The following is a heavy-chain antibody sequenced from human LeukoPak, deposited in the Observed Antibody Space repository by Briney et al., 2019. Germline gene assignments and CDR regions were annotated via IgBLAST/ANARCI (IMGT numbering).Heavy chain of an antibody. D-gene: IGHD6-19*01. V-gene: IGHV6-1*01. J-gene: IGHJ4*02. CDR2: TYYRSKWYH. Sequence: SQTLSLTCAISGDSVSSYTANWNWIRQSPSRGLEWLGRTYYRSKWYHDYAVSVKSRITINPDTSKNQFSLQLNSVTPEDTAVYYCASEGVIAVAGTRQFDYWGQGTLVTVSS. CDR1: GDSVSSYTAN. CDR3: ASEGVIAVAGTRQFDY.